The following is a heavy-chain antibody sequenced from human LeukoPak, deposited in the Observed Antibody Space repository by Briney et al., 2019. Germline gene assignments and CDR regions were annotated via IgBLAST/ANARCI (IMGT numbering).Heavy chain of an antibody. CDR1: GGTFSSYA. V-gene: IGHV1-69*01. CDR2: IIPIFGTA. CDR3: AREGGRILRYFDWLLGYFDY. Sequence: SVKVSCKASGGTFSSYAISWVRQAPGQGLEWMGGIIPIFGTANYAQKFQGRVTITADESTSTAYMELSSLRSEDTAVYYCAREGGRILRYFDWLLGYFDYWGQGNLVTVSS. J-gene: IGHJ4*02. D-gene: IGHD3-9*01.